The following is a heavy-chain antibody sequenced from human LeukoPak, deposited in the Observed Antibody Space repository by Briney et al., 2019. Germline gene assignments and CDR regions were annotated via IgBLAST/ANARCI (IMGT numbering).Heavy chain of an antibody. Sequence: GESLKISCKGSGYSFTSYWIGWVRQAPGQGLEWMGWISAYNGNTNYAQKLQGRVTMTTDTSTSTAYMELRSLRSDDTAVYYCARPRLWSYYYYMDVWGKGTTVTVSS. CDR2: ISAYNGNT. J-gene: IGHJ6*03. CDR1: GYSFTSYW. CDR3: ARPRLWSYYYYMDV. V-gene: IGHV1-18*04. D-gene: IGHD3-16*01.